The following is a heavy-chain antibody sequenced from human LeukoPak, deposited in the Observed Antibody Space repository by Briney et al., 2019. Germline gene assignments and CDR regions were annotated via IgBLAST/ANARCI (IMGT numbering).Heavy chain of an antibody. J-gene: IGHJ4*02. V-gene: IGHV1-69*05. D-gene: IGHD4-11*01. Sequence: GASVKVSCKASGYTFTSYDINWVRQATGQGLEWMGRIIPIFGTANYAQKFQGRVTITTDESTSTAYMELSSLRSEDTAVYYCARDGRHDYSNLDLDYWGQGTLVTVSS. CDR1: GYTFTSYD. CDR2: IIPIFGTA. CDR3: ARDGRHDYSNLDLDY.